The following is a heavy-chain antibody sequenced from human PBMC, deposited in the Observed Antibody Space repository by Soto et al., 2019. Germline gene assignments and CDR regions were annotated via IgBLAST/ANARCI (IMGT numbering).Heavy chain of an antibody. V-gene: IGHV1-18*01. CDR3: ARAGQYYDSSGYAN. CDR2: ISAYNGNT. CDR1: GYSFGTSG. D-gene: IGHD3-22*01. Sequence: VKLVQSGTEVKKPGASVKVSCKASGYSFGTSGISWVRQAPGQGLEWTGWISAYNGNTNYDQKLQDRATMTTDTSTNTAYLELRSLRSDDTAVYYCARAGQYYDSSGYANWGQGTLVTVSS. J-gene: IGHJ4*02.